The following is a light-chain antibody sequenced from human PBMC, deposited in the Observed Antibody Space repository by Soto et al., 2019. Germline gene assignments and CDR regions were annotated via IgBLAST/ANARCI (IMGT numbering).Light chain of an antibody. CDR1: LGISIN. CDR2: GAS. V-gene: IGKV3-15*01. J-gene: IGKJ1*01. CDR3: QQYGSSAPTT. Sequence: EIVMTQSPATLSVSPGERVTLSCRVSLGISINLAWYQQRPGQAPRLLIYGASTRATGVPTRFSGSGSGTDFTLTISRLEPEDFAVYYCQQYGSSAPTTFGQGTKVDIK.